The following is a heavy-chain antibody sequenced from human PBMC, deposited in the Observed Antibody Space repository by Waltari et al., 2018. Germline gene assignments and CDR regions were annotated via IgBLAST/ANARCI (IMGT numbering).Heavy chain of an antibody. V-gene: IGHV3-48*03. CDR3: AKRMIRGAYYYYGMDV. D-gene: IGHD3-10*01. CDR1: GLIFSTQE. J-gene: IGHJ6*02. CDR2: ISSTGNTI. Sequence: EVQLVESGGCPVQPGGSLGLACAASGLIFSTQELHWVRRVPGKGLEWVSYISSTGNTIYYADSVKGRFTISRDNSKNTLYLQMNSLRAEDTAIYYCAKRMIRGAYYYYGMDVWGQGTTVTVSS.